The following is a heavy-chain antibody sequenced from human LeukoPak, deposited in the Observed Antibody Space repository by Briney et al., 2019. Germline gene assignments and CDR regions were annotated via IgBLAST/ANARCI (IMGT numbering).Heavy chain of an antibody. Sequence: SQTLSLTCTVSRASLSSGTYYWRWLRQHPGKGLEWIGYIYYNRSIYYNPSLQSRVTMSVDKSKNQFSLKLSSVTAADTAVYYCATYFYGEYGSYYFDYWGQGTLVTVSS. J-gene: IGHJ4*02. V-gene: IGHV4-31*09. CDR2: IYYNRSI. CDR3: ATYFYGEYGSYYFDY. D-gene: IGHD4-17*01. CDR1: RASLSSGTYY.